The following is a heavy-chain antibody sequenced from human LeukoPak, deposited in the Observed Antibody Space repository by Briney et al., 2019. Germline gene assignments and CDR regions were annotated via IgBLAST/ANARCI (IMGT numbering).Heavy chain of an antibody. D-gene: IGHD3-22*01. CDR2: IYYSGST. CDR3: PRLQISMIVVEPFDY. J-gene: IGHJ4*02. Sequence: SETLSLTCTVSGGSISSSSYYWGWIRQPPGKGLEWIGSIYYSGSTYYNPSLKCRVTISVDTSKNQFSLKLSLVTAADTAVYYCPRLQISMIVVEPFDYWGQGTLVTVSS. V-gene: IGHV4-39*01. CDR1: GGSISSSSYY.